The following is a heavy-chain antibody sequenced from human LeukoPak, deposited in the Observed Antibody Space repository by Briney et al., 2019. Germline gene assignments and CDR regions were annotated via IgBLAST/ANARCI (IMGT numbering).Heavy chain of an antibody. CDR2: VSYDGGQK. Sequence: GGTLRLSCVGSGFSPSDYGIHWVRQAPGKGLEWVAVVSYDGGQKYYADSVKGRFTISRDTSSATVSLQRNSLRVEDTALYYCARDRINMMVMGHDSGLDCWGQGTLVTVSS. V-gene: IGHV3-30*03. CDR1: GFSPSDYG. CDR3: ARDRINMMVMGHDSGLDC. D-gene: IGHD3-22*01. J-gene: IGHJ4*02.